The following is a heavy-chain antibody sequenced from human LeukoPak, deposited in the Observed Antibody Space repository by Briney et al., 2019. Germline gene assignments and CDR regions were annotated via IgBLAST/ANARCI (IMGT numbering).Heavy chain of an antibody. V-gene: IGHV4-34*01. CDR3: ARGGGVGSGGVDY. CDR1: GGCFSGYY. CDR2: INHSGST. D-gene: IGHD3-10*01. Sequence: SETLSLTCAVYGGCFSGYYWSWIRQPPGKGLEWIGEINHSGSTNYNPSLKSRVTISVDTSKNQFSLKLSSVTAADTAVYYCARGGGVGSGGVDYWGQGTLVSVSS. J-gene: IGHJ4*02.